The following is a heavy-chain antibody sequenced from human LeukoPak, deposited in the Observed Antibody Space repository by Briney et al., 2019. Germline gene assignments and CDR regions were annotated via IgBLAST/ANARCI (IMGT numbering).Heavy chain of an antibody. D-gene: IGHD6-13*01. CDR3: ARDSRSSSWPFYYGIDV. V-gene: IGHV4-59*01. CDR1: GGSISYYY. CDR2: SSNSGSI. J-gene: IGHJ6*04. Sequence: KPSETLSLTCTVSGGSISYYYWSWIRQPPGKGLEWIGYSSNSGSINYNPSLKSRVTISLDTSKTQFSLRLSSVTAADTAVYYCARDSRSSSWPFYYGIDVWGKGTAVTVSS.